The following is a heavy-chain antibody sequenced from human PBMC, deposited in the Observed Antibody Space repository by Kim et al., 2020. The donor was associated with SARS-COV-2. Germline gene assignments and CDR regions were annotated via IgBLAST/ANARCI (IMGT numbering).Heavy chain of an antibody. CDR2: INHSGST. D-gene: IGHD5-12*01. CDR1: GGSFSGYY. J-gene: IGHJ4*02. CDR3: ARRWRSGYDRVGYYFDY. Sequence: SETLSLTCAVYGGSFSGYYWSWIRQPPGKGLEWIGEINHSGSTNYNPSLKSRVTISVDTSKNQFSLKLSSVTAADTAVYYCARRWRSGYDRVGYYFDYWGQGTLVTVSS. V-gene: IGHV4-34*01.